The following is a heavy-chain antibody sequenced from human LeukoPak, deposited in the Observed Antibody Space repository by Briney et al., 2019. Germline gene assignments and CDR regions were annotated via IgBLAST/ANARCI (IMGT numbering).Heavy chain of an antibody. D-gene: IGHD6-13*01. Sequence: PSETLSLTCTVSGGSISSSSYYWGWIRQPPGKGLEWIGSIYYSGSTYYNPSLKSRVTISVDTSKNQFSLKLSSVTAADTAVYYCARDLPYSSSWEGALYWGQGTLVTVSS. J-gene: IGHJ4*02. CDR2: IYYSGST. V-gene: IGHV4-39*07. CDR3: ARDLPYSSSWEGALY. CDR1: GGSISSSSYY.